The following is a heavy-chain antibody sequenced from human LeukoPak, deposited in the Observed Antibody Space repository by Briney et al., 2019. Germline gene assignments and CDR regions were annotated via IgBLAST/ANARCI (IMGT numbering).Heavy chain of an antibody. D-gene: IGHD3-9*01. J-gene: IGHJ4*02. Sequence: GGSLRLSCAASGFTFSSYGMHWVRQAPGKGLEWVAVISYDGSNKYYADSVKGRFTISRDNSKNTLYLQMNSLRAEDTAVYYCAKSWSLTGYLDYWGQGTLVTVSS. CDR1: GFTFSSYG. CDR3: AKSWSLTGYLDY. V-gene: IGHV3-30*18. CDR2: ISYDGSNK.